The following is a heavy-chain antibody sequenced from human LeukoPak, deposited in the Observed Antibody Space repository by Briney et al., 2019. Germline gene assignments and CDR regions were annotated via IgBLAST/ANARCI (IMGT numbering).Heavy chain of an antibody. CDR3: ARYSGSCYNS. V-gene: IGHV3-64*01. Sequence: GSLRLSCAASGFTFSTYAMHWVRQGPGKGLEYVSAISTNGDGTYYASSATGRFTISRDNSKNTLYLQMGSLRAEDTAVYYCARYSGSCYNSWGQGTLVTVSS. J-gene: IGHJ4*02. D-gene: IGHD2-15*01. CDR2: ISTNGDGT. CDR1: GFTFSTYA.